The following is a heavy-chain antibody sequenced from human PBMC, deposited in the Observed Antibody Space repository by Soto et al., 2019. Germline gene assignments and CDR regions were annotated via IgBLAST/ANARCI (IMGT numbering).Heavy chain of an antibody. CDR3: AKDIEYSSSLGGDYNWFDP. V-gene: IGHV3-23*01. CDR2: ISGSGGST. Sequence: GGSLSLSCAASGFTFSSYAMSWVRQAPGKGLEWVSAISGSGGSTYYADSVKGRFTISRDNSKNTLYLQMNSLRAEDTAVYYCAKDIEYSSSLGGDYNWFDPWGQGTLVTVSS. D-gene: IGHD6-6*01. CDR1: GFTFSSYA. J-gene: IGHJ5*02.